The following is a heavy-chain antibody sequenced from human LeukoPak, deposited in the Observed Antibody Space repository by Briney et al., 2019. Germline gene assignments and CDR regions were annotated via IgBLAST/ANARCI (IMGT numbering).Heavy chain of an antibody. CDR3: ARGGIVPGATADAFEI. D-gene: IGHD2-2*01. Sequence: ASVKVSCKASGYTFTGYYVDWVRQAPGQGLEWMGWINPNSGGTNYAKKFQGRVTVTRDTSISIVYMELSRLKSDDTALYYCARGGIVPGATADAFEIWGQGTTVTVSS. V-gene: IGHV1-2*02. CDR2: INPNSGGT. CDR1: GYTFTGYY. J-gene: IGHJ3*02.